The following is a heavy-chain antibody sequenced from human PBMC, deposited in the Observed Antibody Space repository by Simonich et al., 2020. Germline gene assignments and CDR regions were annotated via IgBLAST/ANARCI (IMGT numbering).Heavy chain of an antibody. V-gene: IGHV3-48*01. J-gene: IGHJ3*02. CDR1: GFTFSSYS. CDR2: ISSSSSTI. Sequence: EVQLVESGGGLVQPGGSLRLSCAASGFTFSSYSMNWVRQAQGKGLEWVSYISSSSSTIYYADSVNGRFTISRDNAKNSLYLQMNSLRAEDTAVYYCARDSSYYAFDIWGQGTMVTVSS. CDR3: ARDSSYYAFDI. D-gene: IGHD5-12*01.